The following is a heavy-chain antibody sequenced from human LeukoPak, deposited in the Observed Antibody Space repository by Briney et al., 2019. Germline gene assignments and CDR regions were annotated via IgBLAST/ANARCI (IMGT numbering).Heavy chain of an antibody. J-gene: IGHJ4*02. CDR2: ISYDGSNK. D-gene: IGHD3-10*01. CDR1: GFTFSSYG. CDR3: VRASVLPY. Sequence: GGSLRLSCAASGFTFSSYGMHWVRQAPGKGLEWVAVISYDGSNKYYADSVKGRFTISRDNSKNTLYLQMNSLRAEDTAVYYCVRASVLPYWGQGTLVTVSS. V-gene: IGHV3-30*03.